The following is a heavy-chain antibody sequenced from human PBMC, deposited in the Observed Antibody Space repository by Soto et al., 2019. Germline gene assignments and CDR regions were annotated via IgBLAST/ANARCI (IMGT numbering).Heavy chain of an antibody. D-gene: IGHD3-10*01. Sequence: QVQLVQSGAEVKKPGASVKVSCKSSGYPFTHYGITWVRQAPGQGLEWMGWISPYNGNTNYGQTLQGRVTLTTDTXTRXVDMELRSLRSDDTAVYYCARDQSFDRSYYYGIYVWGQGTTVTVSS. V-gene: IGHV1-18*01. J-gene: IGHJ6*02. CDR1: GYPFTHYG. CDR3: ARDQSFDRSYYYGIYV. CDR2: ISPYNGNT.